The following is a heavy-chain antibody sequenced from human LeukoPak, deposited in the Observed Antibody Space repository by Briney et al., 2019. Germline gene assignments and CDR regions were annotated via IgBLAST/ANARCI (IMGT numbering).Heavy chain of an antibody. V-gene: IGHV4-59*01. D-gene: IGHD2-21*02. Sequence: PSETLSLTCTVSGGSISSYYWSWIRQPPGKGLEWIGYIYYSGSTNYNPSLKSRVTISVDTSKNQFSLKLSSVTAADTAVYYCARGGDPGGYYYYMDVWGKGTTVTVSS. CDR3: ARGGDPGGYYYYMDV. CDR2: IYYSGST. CDR1: GGSISSYY. J-gene: IGHJ6*03.